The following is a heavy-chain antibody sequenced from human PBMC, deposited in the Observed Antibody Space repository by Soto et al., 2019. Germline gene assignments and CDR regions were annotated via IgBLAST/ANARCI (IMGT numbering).Heavy chain of an antibody. V-gene: IGHV1-69*10. Sequence: ASLKVSCKASGGTFSSYAISWVRQAPGQGLEWMGGIIPILGIANYAQKFQGRVTITADKSTSTAYMELSSLRSEDTAVYYCARDRVTTAVTHCSGGSCPDAFDIWGQGTMVTVSS. D-gene: IGHD2-15*01. CDR2: IIPILGIA. CDR1: GGTFSSYA. J-gene: IGHJ3*02. CDR3: ARDRVTTAVTHCSGGSCPDAFDI.